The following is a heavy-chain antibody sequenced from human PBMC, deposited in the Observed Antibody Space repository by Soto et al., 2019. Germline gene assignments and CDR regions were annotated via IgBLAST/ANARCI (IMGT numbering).Heavy chain of an antibody. Sequence: QVQLVESGGGVVQPGRSLRLSCAASGFTFSSYGMHWVRQAPGKGLEWVAVIWDDGSNKYYADSVKGRFTISRDNSKNTLCLQMNRLSVEDTAVYYCARDPVWDCSSWFFDYWGQVTLVTVSS. V-gene: IGHV3-33*01. CDR1: GFTFSSYG. D-gene: IGHD6-13*01. CDR3: ARDPVWDCSSWFFDY. CDR2: IWDDGSNK. J-gene: IGHJ4*02.